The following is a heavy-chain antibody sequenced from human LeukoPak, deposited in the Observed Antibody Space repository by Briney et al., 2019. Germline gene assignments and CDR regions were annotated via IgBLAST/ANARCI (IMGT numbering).Heavy chain of an antibody. CDR2: INPSGGTT. CDR3: ATAGGGGANDY. CDR1: GHTFTTYY. J-gene: IGHJ4*02. D-gene: IGHD2-8*02. Sequence: ASVKVSCKAFGHTFTTYYVHLVRQAPGQGLEWMAIINPSGGTTNYAQKFQGRITVTRDTSTSTVYMELSSLRSEDTAVYYCATAGGGGANDYWGQGTLVTVSS. V-gene: IGHV1-46*01.